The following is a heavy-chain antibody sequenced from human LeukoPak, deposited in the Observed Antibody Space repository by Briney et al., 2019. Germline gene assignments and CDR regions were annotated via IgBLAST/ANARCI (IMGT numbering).Heavy chain of an antibody. CDR2: ISWNSGSI. V-gene: IGHV3-9*01. CDR3: AKGRNPGYSSGWYDY. J-gene: IGHJ4*02. D-gene: IGHD6-19*01. CDR1: GFTFDDYA. Sequence: GRSLRLSCAASGFTFDDYAMHWVRQAPGKGLEWVSGISWNSGSIGYADSVKGRFTISRDNAKNSLYLQMNSLRAEDTALYYCAKGRNPGYSSGWYDYWGQGTLVTVSS.